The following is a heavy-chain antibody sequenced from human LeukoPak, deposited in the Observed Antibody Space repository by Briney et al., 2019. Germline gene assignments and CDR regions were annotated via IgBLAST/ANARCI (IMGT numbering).Heavy chain of an antibody. CDR1: GFIFNNYG. V-gene: IGHV3-23*01. D-gene: IGHD3-22*01. CDR3: AKGGSGYFADL. J-gene: IGHJ5*02. CDR2: ISNDGGGT. Sequence: QTGRSLGLSCAASGFIFNNYGLIWVRQAPGKGLQWVSAISNDGGGTTYADLVKGRFTFSRDNSKNTLFRQMSSLRAEDTALYYCAKGGSGYFADLWGQGTLVTVSS.